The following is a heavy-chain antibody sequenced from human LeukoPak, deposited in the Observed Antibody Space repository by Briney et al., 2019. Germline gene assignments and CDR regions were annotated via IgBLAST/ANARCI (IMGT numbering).Heavy chain of an antibody. CDR1: GYSISSGYY. V-gene: IGHV4-38-2*02. D-gene: IGHD3-10*01. Sequence: KSSETLSLTCTVSGYSISSGYYWGWIRQPPGKGLEWIGTIYHSGSTYYNPSLKSRVTISIDTSKNQFSLKLSSVTAADTAVYYCARTLRLGSGSYAYYYYYYYMDVWGKGTTVTISS. J-gene: IGHJ6*03. CDR3: ARTLRLGSGSYAYYYYYYYMDV. CDR2: IYHSGST.